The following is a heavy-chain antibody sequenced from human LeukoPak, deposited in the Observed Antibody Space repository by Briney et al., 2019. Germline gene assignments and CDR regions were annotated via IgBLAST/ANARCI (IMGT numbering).Heavy chain of an antibody. Sequence: SETLSLTCTVSGYSISSGYYWGWIRQAPGKGLEWIGSIYNSGSTYYNPSLKSRVTISVDMSKNQLSLKMSSVTAADTAVYYCARAYSSSWYWNWFDPWGQGTLVTVSS. V-gene: IGHV4-38-2*02. CDR3: ARAYSSSWYWNWFDP. CDR2: IYNSGST. CDR1: GYSISSGYY. J-gene: IGHJ5*02. D-gene: IGHD6-13*01.